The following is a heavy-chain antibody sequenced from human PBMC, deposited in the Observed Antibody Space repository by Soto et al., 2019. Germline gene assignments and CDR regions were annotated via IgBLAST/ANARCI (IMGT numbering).Heavy chain of an antibody. V-gene: IGHV3-74*01. CDR2: INSDGSST. CDR1: GFTFSSYW. D-gene: IGHD2-15*01. CDR3: ARDKHNCSGGSCYSLGAFDI. Sequence: GGSLRLSCAASGFTFSSYWMHWVRQAPGKGLVWVSRINSDGSSTSYADSVKGRFTISRDNAKNTLYLQMNSLRAGDTAVYYCARDKHNCSGGSCYSLGAFDIWGQGTMVTVSS. J-gene: IGHJ3*02.